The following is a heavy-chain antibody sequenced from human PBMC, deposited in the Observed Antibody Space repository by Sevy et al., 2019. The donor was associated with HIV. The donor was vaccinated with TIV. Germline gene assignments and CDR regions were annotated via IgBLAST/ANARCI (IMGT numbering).Heavy chain of an antibody. J-gene: IGHJ6*02. Sequence: GGSLRLSCAASGFTFSNAWMSWVRQAPGKGLEWVGRIKSKTDGGTTDYPAPGKGRFTISREDSKNTLYLQMNSLKTENTAVYYCTTGSVYYDSSGYPRGMDVWGQGTTVTVSS. D-gene: IGHD3-22*01. CDR1: GFTFSNAW. V-gene: IGHV3-15*01. CDR2: IKSKTDGGTT. CDR3: TTGSVYYDSSGYPRGMDV.